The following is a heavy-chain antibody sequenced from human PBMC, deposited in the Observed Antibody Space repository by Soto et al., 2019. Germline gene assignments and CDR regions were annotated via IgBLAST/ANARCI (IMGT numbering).Heavy chain of an antibody. D-gene: IGHD3-9*01. CDR3: ARDNYYDILTGYRDYGMDV. CDR2: ISYSGSTI. V-gene: IGHV3-48*02. Sequence: GGSLRLSCAASGFTFSSYCMNWVRQAPGKGLEWVSYISYSGSTIYYADSVRGRFTISRDNAKNSLYLQINSLTDEDTAVYYCARDNYYDILTGYRDYGMDVWGQGTTVTVSS. J-gene: IGHJ6*02. CDR1: GFTFSSYC.